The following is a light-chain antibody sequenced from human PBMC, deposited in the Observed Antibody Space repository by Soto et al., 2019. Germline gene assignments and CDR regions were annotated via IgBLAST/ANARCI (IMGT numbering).Light chain of an antibody. CDR1: QSVSGY. Sequence: EIVLTQSPATLSLSPGERATLSCRASQSVSGYLAWYQQKPGQAPRLLIYDGSHRAAGIPSRFSGSGSGTNFTLTISSLQPEDFATYYCQQSYKTPHTFGQGTKLE. CDR3: QQSYKTPHT. CDR2: DGS. J-gene: IGKJ2*01. V-gene: IGKV3-11*01.